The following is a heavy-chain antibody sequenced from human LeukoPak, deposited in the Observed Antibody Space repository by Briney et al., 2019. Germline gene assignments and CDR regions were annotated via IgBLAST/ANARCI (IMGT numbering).Heavy chain of an antibody. CDR2: IYHSGST. J-gene: IGHJ6*03. V-gene: IGHV4-4*02. D-gene: IGHD2-2*01. Sequence: KASETLSLTCAVSGGSISSSNWWSWVRQPPGKGLEWIGEIYHSGSTNYNPSLKSRVTISVDKSKNQFSLKLSSVTAADTAVYYCARVRRPRYCSTTSCYLSYYYMDVWGEGTTVTISS. CDR3: ARVRRPRYCSTTSCYLSYYYMDV. CDR1: GGSISSSNW.